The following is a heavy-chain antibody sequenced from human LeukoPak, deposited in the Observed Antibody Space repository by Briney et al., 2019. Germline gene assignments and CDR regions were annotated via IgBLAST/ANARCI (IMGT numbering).Heavy chain of an antibody. D-gene: IGHD6-13*01. J-gene: IGHJ5*02. CDR2: ISAYNGNT. CDR1: GYTFTSYG. CDR3: ARDSGPQTLDSSSWYVGFDP. V-gene: IGHV1-18*01. Sequence: ASVKVSCKASGYTFTSYGISWVRQAPGQGLEGMGWISAYNGNTNYAQKLQGRVTMTTDTSTSTAYMELRSLRSDDTAVYYCARDSGPQTLDSSSWYVGFDPWGQGTLVTVSS.